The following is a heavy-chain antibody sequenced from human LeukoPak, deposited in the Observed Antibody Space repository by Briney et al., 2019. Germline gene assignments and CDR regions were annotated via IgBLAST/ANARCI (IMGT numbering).Heavy chain of an antibody. CDR1: GFTFSSYG. D-gene: IGHD5-18*01. CDR2: IWYDGSNK. Sequence: GGSLRLSCAASGFTFSSYGMNWVRQAPGKGLEWVAVIWYDGSNKYYADSVKGRFTISRDNPKNTLYVQMNSLRDEDTAVYYCARVYGDTANCDYWGQGTLVTVSS. V-gene: IGHV3-33*01. J-gene: IGHJ4*02. CDR3: ARVYGDTANCDY.